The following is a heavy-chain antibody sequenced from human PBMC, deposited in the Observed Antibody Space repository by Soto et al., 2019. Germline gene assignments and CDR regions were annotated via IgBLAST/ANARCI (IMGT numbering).Heavy chain of an antibody. V-gene: IGHV3-30*18. J-gene: IGHJ4*02. CDR1: GFTFSSYG. D-gene: IGHD2-15*01. CDR2: ISYDGSNK. Sequence: QVQLVESGGGVVQPGRSLRLSCAASGFTFSSYGMHWVRQAPGKGLEWVAVISYDGSNKYYADSVKGRFTISRDNSKNTLYLHMNSLRAEDTAVYYCAKDWVRFCSGGSCHTGDYWGQGTLVTVSS. CDR3: AKDWVRFCSGGSCHTGDY.